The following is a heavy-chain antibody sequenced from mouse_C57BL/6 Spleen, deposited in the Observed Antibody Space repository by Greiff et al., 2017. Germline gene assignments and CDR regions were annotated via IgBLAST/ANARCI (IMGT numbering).Heavy chain of an antibody. CDR1: GYTFTSYW. D-gene: IGHD2-3*01. V-gene: IGHV1-52*01. Sequence: QVQLQQSGAELVRPGSSVKLSCKASGYTFTSYWMHWVKQRPIQGLEWIGNIDPSDSETHYNQKFKDKATLTVDKSSSTAYMQLSSLTSEDSAVYYCARSDGYYVYFDYWGQGTTLTVSS. CDR2: IDPSDSET. CDR3: ARSDGYYVYFDY. J-gene: IGHJ2*01.